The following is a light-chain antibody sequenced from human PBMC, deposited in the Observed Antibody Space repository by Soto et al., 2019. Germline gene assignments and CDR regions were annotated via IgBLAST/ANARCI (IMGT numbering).Light chain of an antibody. CDR2: AAS. J-gene: IGKJ4*01. V-gene: IGKV1-8*01. CDR1: QGLSSF. CDR3: QKYYSDPLN. Sequence: AIRMTQSPSSFSASTGDRVTITCRASQGLSSFLAWYQQKPGKAPKLLIYAASTLQSGVPSRFSGSGYGTDFTLTISCLQSEDFATYSCQKYYSDPLNFGGGTKVEIK.